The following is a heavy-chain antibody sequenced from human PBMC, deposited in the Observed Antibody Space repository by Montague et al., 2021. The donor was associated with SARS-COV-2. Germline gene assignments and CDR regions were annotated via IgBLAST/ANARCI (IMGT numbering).Heavy chain of an antibody. V-gene: IGHV4-59*11. Sequence: SETLSLTCSVSGAPISSHYWSWIRQSPGKRLERIGYIYYSGTTIYNPSLESRVTISVDTSSNVFSLKLRSVTAADTAIYYCARYEAVADAFDIWGQGTVVTVS. CDR2: IYYSGTT. CDR3: ARYEAVADAFDI. D-gene: IGHD6-19*01. CDR1: GAPISSHY. J-gene: IGHJ3*02.